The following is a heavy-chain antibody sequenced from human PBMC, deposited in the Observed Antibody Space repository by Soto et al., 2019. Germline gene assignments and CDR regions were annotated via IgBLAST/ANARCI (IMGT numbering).Heavy chain of an antibody. V-gene: IGHV1-3*01. CDR3: ARESLCFGESPIDS. CDR2: INAGNGNT. D-gene: IGHD3-10*01. CDR1: GYTFTSYA. J-gene: IGHJ5*01. Sequence: QVRLVQSGAEVKKPGASVKVSCKASGYTFTSYARHGVRQAPGQRLEWMGWINAGNGNTKYSQKFQGRVTIPRDTSASTTYMELSSLRSEDTAVYYCARESLCFGESPIDSWGHGTLVTVSS.